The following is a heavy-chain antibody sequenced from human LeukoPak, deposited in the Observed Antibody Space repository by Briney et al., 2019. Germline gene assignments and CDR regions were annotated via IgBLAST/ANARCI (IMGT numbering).Heavy chain of an antibody. Sequence: ASVKVSCKASGYTFTSYDINWVRQATGQGLEWMGWMNPNSGNTGYAQKFQGRVTITRNTSISTAYMELSSLRSEDTAVYYCARGSPGGLRYFDWLFLGAYYYMDVWGKGTTVTVSS. CDR1: GYTFTSYD. V-gene: IGHV1-8*03. J-gene: IGHJ6*03. CDR2: MNPNSGNT. CDR3: ARGSPGGLRYFDWLFLGAYYYMDV. D-gene: IGHD3-9*01.